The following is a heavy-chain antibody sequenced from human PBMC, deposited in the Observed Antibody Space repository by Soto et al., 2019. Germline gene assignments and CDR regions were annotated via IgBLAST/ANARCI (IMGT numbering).Heavy chain of an antibody. J-gene: IGHJ3*02. CDR3: ARDFVVVTALDAFDI. Sequence: ASVKVSCKASGYTFTSYGISWVRQAPGQGLEWMGWISAYNGNTNYAQKLQGRVTMTTDTSTSTAYMELRSLRSDDTAVYYCARDFVVVTALDAFDIWGQGTMVTVSS. D-gene: IGHD2-21*02. V-gene: IGHV1-18*01. CDR2: ISAYNGNT. CDR1: GYTFTSYG.